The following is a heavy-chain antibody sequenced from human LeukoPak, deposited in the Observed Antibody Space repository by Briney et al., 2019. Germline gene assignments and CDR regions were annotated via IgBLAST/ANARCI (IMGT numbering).Heavy chain of an antibody. CDR2: ISAYNGNT. Sequence: EASVKVSCKASGYTFTSYGISWVRQAPGQGLEWMGWISAYNGNTNYAQKLQGRVTMTTDTSTSTAYMELRSLRSDDTAVYYCARVSPPFTYYYDSSGYPDLYYFDYWGQGTLVTVSS. D-gene: IGHD3-22*01. J-gene: IGHJ4*02. CDR1: GYTFTSYG. V-gene: IGHV1-18*01. CDR3: ARVSPPFTYYYDSSGYPDLYYFDY.